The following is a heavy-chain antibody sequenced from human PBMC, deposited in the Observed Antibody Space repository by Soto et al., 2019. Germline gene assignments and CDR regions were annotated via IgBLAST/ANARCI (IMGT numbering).Heavy chain of an antibody. CDR2: ITSSGKSV. J-gene: IGHJ6*02. D-gene: IGHD6-13*01. Sequence: QVQLVESGGGLVKPGGSLRLSCVASGFTFSDYYMNWIRQAPGKGLAWVAYITSSGKSVFYAESVKGRFTVSRDNSKNSMYLQMDSLRADDSAIYYCPRDAGYASSWYGLDVWGQGTTVTVSS. CDR3: PRDAGYASSWYGLDV. CDR1: GFTFSDYY. V-gene: IGHV3-11*01.